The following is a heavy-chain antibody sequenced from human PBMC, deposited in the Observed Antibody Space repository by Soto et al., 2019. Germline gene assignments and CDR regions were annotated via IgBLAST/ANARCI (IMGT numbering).Heavy chain of an antibody. J-gene: IGHJ4*02. Sequence: QVQLVQSGGKVKKPGASVTVSRKASGYTFINYHITWVRQAPGQGLEWMAWINTYNGMTDYAQRFQGRVTMTRDTSTSTAYMELRNLGSDDTAVYFCAKSPRGEMATDWGQGTLVTVSS. CDR3: AKSPRGEMATD. CDR2: INTYNGMT. CDR1: GYTFINYH. V-gene: IGHV1-18*01. D-gene: IGHD5-12*01.